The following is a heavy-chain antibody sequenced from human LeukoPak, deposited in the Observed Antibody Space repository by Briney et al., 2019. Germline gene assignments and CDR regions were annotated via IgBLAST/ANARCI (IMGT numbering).Heavy chain of an antibody. V-gene: IGHV3-48*01. D-gene: IGHD1-1*01. Sequence: PGGSLRLSCAASGFTFSTYSMSWVRQAPGKGLEWISHISAASRGIYYADTVKGRFTISRDNAENSVFLQMRSLRPEDTAVYYCARGEYHQGGIGYNRFDNWGQGALVTVSS. CDR1: GFTFSTYS. J-gene: IGHJ4*02. CDR3: ARGEYHQGGIGYNRFDN. CDR2: ISAASRGI.